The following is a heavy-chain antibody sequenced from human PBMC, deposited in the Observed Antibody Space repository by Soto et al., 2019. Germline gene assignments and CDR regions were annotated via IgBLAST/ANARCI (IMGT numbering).Heavy chain of an antibody. CDR1: GGTFSSYA. CDR3: ARAAWDIVLVPAAGGNYYGMDV. CDR2: IIPIFGTA. D-gene: IGHD2-2*01. J-gene: IGHJ6*02. V-gene: IGHV1-69*12. Sequence: QVQLVQSGAEVKKPGSSVKVSCKASGGTFSSYAISWVRQAPGQGLEWMGGIIPIFGTANYAQKFQGRVTITADESTGTAYLELSSLRSEDTAVYYCARAAWDIVLVPAAGGNYYGMDVWGQGTTVTVSS.